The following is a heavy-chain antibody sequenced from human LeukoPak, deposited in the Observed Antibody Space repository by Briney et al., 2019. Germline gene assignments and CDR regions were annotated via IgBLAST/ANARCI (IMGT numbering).Heavy chain of an antibody. Sequence: GGSLRLSCAASGFTFSSYSMNWVRQAPGKGLEWVAVISYDGSNKYYADSVKGRFTISRDNSKNTLYLQMNSLRAEDTAVYYCARDRLHLAGTLDPWGQGTLVTVSS. D-gene: IGHD6-19*01. CDR3: ARDRLHLAGTLDP. CDR1: GFTFSSYS. J-gene: IGHJ5*02. V-gene: IGHV3-30*03. CDR2: ISYDGSNK.